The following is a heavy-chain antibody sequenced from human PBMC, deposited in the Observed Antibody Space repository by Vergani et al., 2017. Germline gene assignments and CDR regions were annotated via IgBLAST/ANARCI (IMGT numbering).Heavy chain of an antibody. D-gene: IGHD3-10*01. CDR1: GYTFTSYA. CDR2: INTNTGNP. J-gene: IGHJ6*03. V-gene: IGHV7-4-1*02. Sequence: QVQLVQSGSALKKPGASVKVSCKASGYTFTSYAMNWVRQAPGQGLEWMGWINTNTGNPTYAQGFTGRFVFSLDTSVSTAYLQISSLKAEDTAVFYCARSAHKISITMVRGSYYYMDVWGKGTTVTVSS. CDR3: ARSAHKISITMVRGSYYYMDV.